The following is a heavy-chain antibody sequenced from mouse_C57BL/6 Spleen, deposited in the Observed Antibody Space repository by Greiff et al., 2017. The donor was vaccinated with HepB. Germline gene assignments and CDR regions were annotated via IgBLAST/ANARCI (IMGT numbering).Heavy chain of an antibody. V-gene: IGHV1-22*01. CDR2: INPNNGGT. Sequence: VQLQQSGPELVKPGASVKMSCKASGYTFTDYNMHWVKQSHGKSLEWIGYINPNNGGTSYNQKFKGKATLTVNKSSSTAYMELRSLKSEDSAVYYCARSVTTVVATDYWGQGTTLTVSS. CDR1: GYTFTDYN. J-gene: IGHJ2*01. D-gene: IGHD1-1*01. CDR3: ARSVTTVVATDY.